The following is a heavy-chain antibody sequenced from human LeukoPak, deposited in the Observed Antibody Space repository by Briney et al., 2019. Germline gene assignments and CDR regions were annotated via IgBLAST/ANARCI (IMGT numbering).Heavy chain of an antibody. Sequence: SQTLSLTCAISGDSVSSNSVRNWIRQSPSRGLEWLGRTYYRSTRYNDYAVSVRGRITVNPDTSKNQFSLHLNSVTPEDTAVYYCARRLTQYDCFDPWGQGILVTVSS. CDR1: GDSVSSNSV. J-gene: IGHJ5*02. D-gene: IGHD2-2*01. V-gene: IGHV6-1*01. CDR3: ARRLTQYDCFDP. CDR2: TYYRSTRYN.